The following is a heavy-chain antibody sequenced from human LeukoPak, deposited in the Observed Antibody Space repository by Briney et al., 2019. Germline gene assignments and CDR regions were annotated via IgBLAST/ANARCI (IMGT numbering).Heavy chain of an antibody. V-gene: IGHV4-61*01. CDR2: IYYSGST. J-gene: IGHJ6*03. CDR1: GGSISSSSYY. D-gene: IGHD5-18*01. Sequence: SETLSLTCTVSGGSISSSSYYWSWIRQPPGKGLEWIGYIYYSGSTNYNPSLKSRVTISVDTSKNQFSLKLSSVTAADTAVYYCAGLRRGYSYGGPGLFFYYMDVWGKGTTVTVSS. CDR3: AGLRRGYSYGGPGLFFYYMDV.